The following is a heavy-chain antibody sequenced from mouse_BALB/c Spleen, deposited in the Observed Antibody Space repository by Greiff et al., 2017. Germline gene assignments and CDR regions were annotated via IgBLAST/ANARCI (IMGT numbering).Heavy chain of an antibody. V-gene: IGHV1-77*01. CDR2: IYPGSGST. CDR3: AETARAPYFDD. Sequence: QVQLQQSGPELVKPGASVKMSCKASGYTFTDYVISWVKQRTGQGLEWIGEIYPGSGSTYYNEKFKGKATLTADKSSNTAYMQLSSLTSEDSAVYFCAETARAPYFDDWGQGTTLTVSS. J-gene: IGHJ2*01. CDR1: GYTFTDYV. D-gene: IGHD3-2*01.